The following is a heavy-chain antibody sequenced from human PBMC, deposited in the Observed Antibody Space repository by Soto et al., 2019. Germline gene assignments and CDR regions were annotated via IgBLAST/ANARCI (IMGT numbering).Heavy chain of an antibody. CDR1: GRSISSVNYY. D-gene: IGHD3-22*01. CDR2: IYYDGSA. V-gene: IGHV4-39*07. Sequence: SETLSLTCTVSGRSISSVNYYWSWIRQPPGKGLEWIGSIYYDGSAYYNPSLKSRVTISVDTSKNQFSLKLSSVTAADTAVYYCVREGSGYSLSPNYFDYWGQGTLVTVSS. CDR3: VREGSGYSLSPNYFDY. J-gene: IGHJ4*02.